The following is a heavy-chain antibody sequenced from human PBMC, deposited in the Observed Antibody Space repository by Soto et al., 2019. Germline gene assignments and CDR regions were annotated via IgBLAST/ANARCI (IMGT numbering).Heavy chain of an antibody. CDR3: ARLYADTNWGTRPAFDY. CDR1: GGSISSSSYY. V-gene: IGHV4-39*01. CDR2: IYYSGST. J-gene: IGHJ4*02. Sequence: QLQLQESGPGLVKPSETLSLTCTVSGGSISSSSYYWGWIRQPPGKGLEWIGSIYYSGSTYYNPSLKSRVTISVDTSKNQFSLKLSSVTAADTAVYYCARLYADTNWGTRPAFDYWGQGTLVTVSS. D-gene: IGHD7-27*01.